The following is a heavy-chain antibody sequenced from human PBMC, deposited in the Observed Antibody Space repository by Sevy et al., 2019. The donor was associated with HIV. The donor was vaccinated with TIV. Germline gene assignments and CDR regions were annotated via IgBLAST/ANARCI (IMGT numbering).Heavy chain of an antibody. CDR3: AKRPSSSWANYYYYYYGMDV. D-gene: IGHD6-13*01. V-gene: IGHV3-30*18. CDR1: GFTFSGYG. Sequence: GGSLRLSCAASGFTFSGYGMHWVRQAPGKGLEWVAVISYDGSNKYYADSVKGRFTISRDNSKNTLYLQMNSLRAEDTAVYYCAKRPSSSWANYYYYYYGMDVWGQGTTVTVSS. J-gene: IGHJ6*02. CDR2: ISYDGSNK.